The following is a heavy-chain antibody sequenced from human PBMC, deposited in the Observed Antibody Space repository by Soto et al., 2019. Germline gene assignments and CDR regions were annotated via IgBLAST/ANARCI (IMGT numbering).Heavy chain of an antibody. CDR1: CYTFTSYG. CDR2: ISAYNGNT. Sequence: GASVKVSCNASCYTFTSYGISWVRQSPGQGLEWMGWISAYNGNTNYAQKLQGRVTMTTDTSTSTAYVELRSLRSDDKAVYYCARESPYYYDSRPIDYWGQGTLVTVSS. V-gene: IGHV1-18*04. D-gene: IGHD3-22*01. CDR3: ARESPYYYDSRPIDY. J-gene: IGHJ4*02.